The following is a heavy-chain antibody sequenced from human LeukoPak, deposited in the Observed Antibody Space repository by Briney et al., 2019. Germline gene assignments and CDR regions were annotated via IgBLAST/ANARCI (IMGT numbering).Heavy chain of an antibody. CDR3: ARLLRSDYYGMDV. D-gene: IGHD3-10*01. J-gene: IGHJ6*02. Sequence: ASVKVSCKASGYTFTSYGISWVRQAPGQGLEWMGWINPNSGGTNYAQKFQGRVTMTRDTSISTAYMELSRLRSDDTAVYYCARLLRSDYYGMDVWGQGTTVTVSS. V-gene: IGHV1-2*02. CDR2: INPNSGGT. CDR1: GYTFTSYG.